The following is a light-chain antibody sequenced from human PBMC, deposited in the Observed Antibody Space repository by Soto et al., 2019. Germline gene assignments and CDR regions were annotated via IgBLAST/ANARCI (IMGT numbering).Light chain of an antibody. CDR1: SSDVGGYNY. Sequence: LTQPPSASGSPGQSVTISCTGTSSDVGGYNYVSWYQHHPGKAPKLMIFEVNKRPSGVPDRFSGSKFGNTASLTVSGLQAEDEADYYCNSYTGWIYVFGTGTKVTVL. CDR3: NSYTGWIYV. CDR2: EVN. V-gene: IGLV2-8*01. J-gene: IGLJ1*01.